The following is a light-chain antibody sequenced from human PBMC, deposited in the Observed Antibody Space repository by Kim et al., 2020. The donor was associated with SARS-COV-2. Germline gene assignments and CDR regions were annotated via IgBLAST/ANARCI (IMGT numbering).Light chain of an antibody. CDR2: DAS. J-gene: IGKJ4*01. CDR3: QQYDNLPLT. Sequence: DIQMTQSPSSLSASVGDRVTITCQASQDISNYLNWYQQTPGKAPKLLIFDASNLQTGVPSRFSGSGSGTDFTFTISSLQAEDIATYYCQQYDNLPLTFGGGTKVDIK. V-gene: IGKV1-33*01. CDR1: QDISNY.